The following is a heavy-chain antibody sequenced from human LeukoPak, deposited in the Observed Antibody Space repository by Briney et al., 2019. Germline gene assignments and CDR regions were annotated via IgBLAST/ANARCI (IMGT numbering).Heavy chain of an antibody. Sequence: GLEWVSATGSTGVSTFYADSVKGRFTVSRDNSKNTLSLQMNSLRAEDTAVYYCAKDPGVVPAHYFDYWGQGILVTVSS. D-gene: IGHD2-2*01. J-gene: IGHJ4*02. CDR3: AKDPGVVPAHYFDY. V-gene: IGHV3-23*01. CDR2: TGSTGVST.